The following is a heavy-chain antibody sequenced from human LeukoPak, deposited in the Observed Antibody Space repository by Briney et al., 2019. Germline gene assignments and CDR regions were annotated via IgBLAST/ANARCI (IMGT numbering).Heavy chain of an antibody. CDR1: GFSFGDYY. CDR3: AKVLADDIDI. CDR2: INQDASAT. V-gene: IGHV3-7*03. D-gene: IGHD3-9*01. Sequence: GGSLRLSCAASGFSFGDYYMSWVRQAPGKGLQWVADINQDASATQFVESVKGRFTISRDNSKNTLYLQMNSLRAEDTAVYYCAKVLADDIDIWGQGTMVTVSS. J-gene: IGHJ3*02.